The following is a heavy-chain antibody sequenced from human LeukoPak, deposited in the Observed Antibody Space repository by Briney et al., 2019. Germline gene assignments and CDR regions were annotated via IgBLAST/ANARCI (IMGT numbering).Heavy chain of an antibody. Sequence: GGSLRLSCAASGFTFSSYGMHWVRQAPGKGLEWVAVISYDGSNKYYADSVKGRFTISRDNSKNTLYLQMNSLRAEDTAVYYCAKVWSIAARFDYWGQGTLVTVSS. CDR3: AKVWSIAARFDY. CDR1: GFTFSSYG. D-gene: IGHD6-6*01. V-gene: IGHV3-30*18. J-gene: IGHJ4*02. CDR2: ISYDGSNK.